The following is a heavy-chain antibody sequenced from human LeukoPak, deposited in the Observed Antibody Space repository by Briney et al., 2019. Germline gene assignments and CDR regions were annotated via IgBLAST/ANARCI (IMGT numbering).Heavy chain of an antibody. CDR3: AQQVGYCSSGSCYFTY. V-gene: IGHV3-23*01. Sequence: GGSLRLSCAASGFSFNTYAMSWVRQAPGKGLEWVWAISNTGGRTYYADSVNGRFTISRDRSKNTLSLQMNSLRAEDTAVYYCAQQVGYCSSGSCYFTYWGQGTLVTVSS. D-gene: IGHD2-15*01. CDR2: ISNTGGRT. CDR1: GFSFNTYA. J-gene: IGHJ1*01.